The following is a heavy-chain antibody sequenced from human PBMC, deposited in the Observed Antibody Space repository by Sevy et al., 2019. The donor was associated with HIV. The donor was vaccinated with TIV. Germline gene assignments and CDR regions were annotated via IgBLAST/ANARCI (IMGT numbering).Heavy chain of an antibody. J-gene: IGHJ4*02. CDR1: GYTFTGYY. V-gene: IGHV1-2*02. D-gene: IGHD6-13*01. CDR2: INPNSGGT. CDR3: ASIGDSSWLSHLDY. Sequence: ASVNVSCKASGYTFTGYYMHWVRQAPGQGLEWMGWINPNSGGTKYAQKFQGRVTMTTDTSISTAYMDLSSLRSDDTAVYYCASIGDSSWLSHLDYWGQGTLVTVSS.